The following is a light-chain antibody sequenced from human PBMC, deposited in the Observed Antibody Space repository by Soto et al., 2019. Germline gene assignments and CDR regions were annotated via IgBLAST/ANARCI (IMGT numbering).Light chain of an antibody. Sequence: IQMTQSPSSLSASVGDRVTITCRASQTTASYLNWYQQKPGKAPKLLIRAASRLESGVPARFSGSGSGTDFTLAISSLQPEDVATYYCQQSYNTPFTFGPGTKVDIK. CDR3: QQSYNTPFT. CDR1: QTTASY. J-gene: IGKJ3*01. CDR2: AAS. V-gene: IGKV1-39*01.